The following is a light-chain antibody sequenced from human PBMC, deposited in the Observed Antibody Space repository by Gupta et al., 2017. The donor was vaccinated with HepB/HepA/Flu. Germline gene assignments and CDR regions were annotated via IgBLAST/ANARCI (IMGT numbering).Light chain of an antibody. Sequence: QSALTQPPSASGSPGPSVTISCTGTSSDVGGYNYVSWYQQHPGKAPKLMIYEVSKRPSGVPDRFSGSKSGNTASLTVSGLQDEDEDDYYCSSYAGSNGVVFGGGTKLTVL. CDR3: SSYAGSNGVV. J-gene: IGLJ2*01. CDR2: EVS. V-gene: IGLV2-8*01. CDR1: SSDVGGYNY.